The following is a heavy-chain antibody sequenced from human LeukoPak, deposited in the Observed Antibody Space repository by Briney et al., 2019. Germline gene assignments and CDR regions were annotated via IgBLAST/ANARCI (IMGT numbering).Heavy chain of an antibody. CDR2: IRGSGSET. D-gene: IGHD2-15*01. J-gene: IGHJ4*02. CDR1: GFTFNAYA. CDR3: AKDHQGVAAATAFDH. V-gene: IGHV3-23*01. Sequence: GGSLRLSCAASGFTFNAYAMSWVRQAPGKGLEWVSGIRGSGSETYYGDSVKGRFTISRDSSTNTLYLQMNSLRVDDTAVYLCAKDHQGVAAATAFDHWGQGTLVTVSS.